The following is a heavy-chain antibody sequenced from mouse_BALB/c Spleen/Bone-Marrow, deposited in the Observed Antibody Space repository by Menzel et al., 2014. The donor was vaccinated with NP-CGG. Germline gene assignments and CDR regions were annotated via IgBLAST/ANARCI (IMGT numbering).Heavy chain of an antibody. CDR1: GYTFTNYW. J-gene: IGHJ2*01. D-gene: IGHD2-12*01. V-gene: IGHV1-7*01. Sequence: QVHAKQSGTELAKPGASVKMSCKASGYTFTNYWMHWVKQRPGQGLEWIGYINPTTDYTVYNQKFKDKATLTADKSSSTAYMQLSSLTSEDSAVYYCARLHDSWGQGTTLTVSS. CDR2: INPTTDYT. CDR3: ARLHDS.